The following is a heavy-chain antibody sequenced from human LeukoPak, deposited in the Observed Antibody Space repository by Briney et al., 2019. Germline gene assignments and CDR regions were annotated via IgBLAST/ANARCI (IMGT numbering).Heavy chain of an antibody. J-gene: IGHJ4*02. V-gene: IGHV3-7*03. CDR3: ARDTAALLWFGELDY. D-gene: IGHD3-10*01. CDR2: INQDGSEK. CDR1: GFTFSNAW. Sequence: GGSLRLSCAASGFTFSNAWMSWARQAPGKGLEWVANINQDGSEKYYVDSVKGRFTISRDNAKNSLYLQMNSLRAEDTAVYYCARDTAALLWFGELDYWGQGTLVTVSS.